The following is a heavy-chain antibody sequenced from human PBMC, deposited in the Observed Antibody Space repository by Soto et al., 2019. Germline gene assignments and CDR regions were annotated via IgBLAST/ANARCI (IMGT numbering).Heavy chain of an antibody. CDR2: MNPNSGNT. V-gene: IGHV1-8*01. J-gene: IGHJ4*02. D-gene: IGHD3-22*01. Sequence: QVQLVQSGAEVKKPGASVKVSCKASGYTFTSYDINWVRQATGQGLEWMGWMNPNSGNTGYAQKFQGRVTMTRSSSISPAYMELTSLRSEDTAVYYCARGGYYYDSSAYYRPFDYWGQGTLVTVSS. CDR3: ARGGYYYDSSAYYRPFDY. CDR1: GYTFTSYD.